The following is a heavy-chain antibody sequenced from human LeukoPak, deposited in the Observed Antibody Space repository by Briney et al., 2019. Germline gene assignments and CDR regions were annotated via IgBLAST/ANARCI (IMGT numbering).Heavy chain of an antibody. Sequence: ASVKVSCKASGYTFTSYGISWVRQAPGQGLEWMGWIHPSTGSPTYAQGFTGRFVFSLDTSVSTTYLQISSLKAEDTAVYYCARAYQRVGALSLPNYWGQGTLVTVSS. CDR3: ARAYQRVGALSLPNY. J-gene: IGHJ4*02. D-gene: IGHD3-16*02. CDR1: GYTFTSYG. CDR2: IHPSTGSP. V-gene: IGHV7-4-1*02.